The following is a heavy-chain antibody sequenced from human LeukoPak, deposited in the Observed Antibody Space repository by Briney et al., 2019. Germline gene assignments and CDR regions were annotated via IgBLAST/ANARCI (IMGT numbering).Heavy chain of an antibody. CDR3: AKDVSGSYFRRFDY. V-gene: IGHV3-43D*04. CDR1: GFTFDDYA. Sequence: GGSLRLSCAASGFTFDDYAMDWVRQAPGKGLEWVSLISWDGGSTYYADSVKGRFTISRDNSKNSLYLQMNSLRAEDTALYYCAKDVSGSYFRRFDYWGQGTLVTVSS. D-gene: IGHD1-26*01. CDR2: ISWDGGST. J-gene: IGHJ4*02.